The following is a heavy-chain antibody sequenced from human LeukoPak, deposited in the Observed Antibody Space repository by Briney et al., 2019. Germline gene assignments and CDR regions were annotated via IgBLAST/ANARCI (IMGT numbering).Heavy chain of an antibody. CDR3: ARDQGGFSFYGMDV. Sequence: GGSLRLSCAASGFTFSSYSMNWVRQAPGKGLEWVSYISSSSTIYYADSVKGRFTISRDNAKNSLYLQMNSLRDEDTAVYYCARDQGGFSFYGMDVWGQGTTVTVSS. V-gene: IGHV3-48*02. CDR1: GFTFSSYS. D-gene: IGHD3-16*01. J-gene: IGHJ6*02. CDR2: ISSSSTI.